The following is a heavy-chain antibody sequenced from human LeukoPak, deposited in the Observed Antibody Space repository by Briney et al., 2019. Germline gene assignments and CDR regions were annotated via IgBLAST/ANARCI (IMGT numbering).Heavy chain of an antibody. CDR2: ISYDGSNK. CDR1: GFTFSSYG. J-gene: IGHJ6*02. Sequence: GGSLRLSCAASGFTFSSYGMHWVRQAPVKGLEWVAVISYDGSNKYYADSVKGRFTISRDNSKNTLYLQMNSLRAEDTAVYYCAKGLGGSNTGYFYGMDVWGQGTTVTVSS. D-gene: IGHD2-8*02. CDR3: AKGLGGSNTGYFYGMDV. V-gene: IGHV3-30*18.